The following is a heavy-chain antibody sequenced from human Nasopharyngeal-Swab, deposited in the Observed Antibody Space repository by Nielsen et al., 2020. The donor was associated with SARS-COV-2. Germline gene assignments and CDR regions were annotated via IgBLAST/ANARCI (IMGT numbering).Heavy chain of an antibody. D-gene: IGHD5-12*01. CDR1: GFTFSDYP. J-gene: IGHJ4*02. V-gene: IGHV3-30*04. Sequence: GESLKISCAASGFTFSDYPMYWLRQAPGQGPEWVAVITYVGRHAAYADSVRGRFTISGDNSNNTLYLQMNSLRADDTAVYYCARDRGYSGYIIDYWGQGTLVTVSS. CDR2: ITYVGRHA. CDR3: ARDRGYSGYIIDY.